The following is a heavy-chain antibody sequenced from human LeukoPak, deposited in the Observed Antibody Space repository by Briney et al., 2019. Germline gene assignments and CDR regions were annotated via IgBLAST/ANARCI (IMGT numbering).Heavy chain of an antibody. Sequence: GGSLRLSCAVSGFAFSDYYMSWIRQAPGKGLDWLSYISISGSDTFYADSVSGRFTISRDNAKNSLFLQMNSLRVEDTAVYYCARGNNTFEMATLALDHWGQGALVTVSS. CDR3: ARGNNTFEMATLALDH. J-gene: IGHJ4*02. D-gene: IGHD5-24*01. V-gene: IGHV3-11*01. CDR2: ISISGSDT. CDR1: GFAFSDYY.